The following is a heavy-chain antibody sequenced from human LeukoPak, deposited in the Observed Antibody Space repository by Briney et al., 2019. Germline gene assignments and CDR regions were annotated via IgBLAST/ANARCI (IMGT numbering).Heavy chain of an antibody. V-gene: IGHV4-59*01. CDR3: ATLTGGDDAFDI. CDR2: VYYTGST. J-gene: IGHJ3*02. D-gene: IGHD4-23*01. Sequence: SETLSLTCTVSGGSISSYYWSWVRQPPGKGLEWIGFVYYTGSTNYNPSLKSRVTISVLTSKNRFSLKLSSVTAADTAVYYCATLTGGDDAFDIWGQGTMVTVSS. CDR1: GGSISSYY.